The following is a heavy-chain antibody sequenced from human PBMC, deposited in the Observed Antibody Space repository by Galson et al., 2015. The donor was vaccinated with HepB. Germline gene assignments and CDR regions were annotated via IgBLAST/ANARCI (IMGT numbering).Heavy chain of an antibody. Sequence: LRLSCAASGFTFRNYGMHWVRQAPGKGLEWVAGISNDGSNKYYADSVKGRFTISRDNSKNTLYLQMNSLRVDDTAVYYCATSAADGNSGYWTDHWGQGILVIVSS. CDR3: ATSAADGNSGYWTDH. V-gene: IGHV3-30*03. D-gene: IGHD3-22*01. CDR2: ISNDGSNK. CDR1: GFTFRNYG. J-gene: IGHJ4*02.